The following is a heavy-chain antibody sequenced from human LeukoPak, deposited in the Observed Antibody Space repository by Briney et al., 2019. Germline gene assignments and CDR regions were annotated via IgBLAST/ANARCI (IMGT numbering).Heavy chain of an antibody. D-gene: IGHD3-22*01. CDR3: ARGPGPADDGGGYCFDY. V-gene: IGHV1-46*01. CDR1: GYTFTSYY. J-gene: IGHJ4*02. CDR2: INPSGGST. Sequence: ASVKVSCKASGYTFTSYYLYWVRQAPGQGPEWMGVINPSGGSTTSAQKFQGRVTMTRDTSTSTVYMELRSLRSEDTAVYYCARGPGPADDGGGYCFDYWGQGTLVTVSS.